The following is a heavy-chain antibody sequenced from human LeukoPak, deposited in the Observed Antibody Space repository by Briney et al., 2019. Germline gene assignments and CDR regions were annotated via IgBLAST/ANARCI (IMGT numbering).Heavy chain of an antibody. D-gene: IGHD5-12*01. CDR2: IKQDGSEK. CDR3: ARVNRGHDRHYYYYYMDV. CDR1: GFTFSSYW. Sequence: PGGSLRLSCAASGFTFSSYWMSWVRQAPGKGLEWVANIKQDGSEKYYVDSVKGRFTISRDNAKNSLYLQMNSLRAEDTAVYYCARVNRGHDRHYYYYYMDVWGKGTTVTVSS. J-gene: IGHJ6*03. V-gene: IGHV3-7*01.